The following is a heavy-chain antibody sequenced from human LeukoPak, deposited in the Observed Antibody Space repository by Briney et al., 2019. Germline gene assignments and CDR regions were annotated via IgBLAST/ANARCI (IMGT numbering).Heavy chain of an antibody. J-gene: IGHJ5*02. D-gene: IGHD3-10*01. CDR2: INSDGSST. Sequence: PGGSLRLSCAASGFTFSSYWMHWVRQAPGKGLVWVSRINSDGSSTSYADSVKGRFTISRDNAKNTLYLQMNSLRAEDTAVYYCARDPSSLLWFGELLYRGELWFDPWGQGTLVTVSS. CDR3: ARDPSSLLWFGELLYRGELWFDP. V-gene: IGHV3-74*01. CDR1: GFTFSSYW.